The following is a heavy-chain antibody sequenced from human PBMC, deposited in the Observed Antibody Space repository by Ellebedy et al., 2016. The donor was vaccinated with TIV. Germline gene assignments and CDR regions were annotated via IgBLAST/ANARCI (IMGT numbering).Heavy chain of an antibody. J-gene: IGHJ6*03. CDR2: IYASGST. V-gene: IGHV4-4*07. Sequence: SETLSLXCTVSGDSMSSYYWTWIRQPAGKGLEWIGRIYASGSTNYNPSLKSQVTLSVDTSKNQFSLRLSSVTAADTAKYYCANRFCSSSRCSAYYMDVWGKGTTVNVSS. CDR3: ANRFCSSSRCSAYYMDV. D-gene: IGHD2-2*01. CDR1: GDSMSSYY.